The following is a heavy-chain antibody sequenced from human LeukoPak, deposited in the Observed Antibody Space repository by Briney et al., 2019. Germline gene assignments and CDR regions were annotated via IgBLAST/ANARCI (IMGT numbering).Heavy chain of an antibody. V-gene: IGHV4-59*01. CDR1: GGSISSYY. Sequence: ASETLSLTCTVSGGSISSYYWTWIRQPPGRGLEWVGYIYYSGSTNYNPSLKSRVTISVDTSKNQFSLKLSSVTAADTAVYYCARAGDLDIWGQGTMVTVSS. CDR3: ARAGDLDI. D-gene: IGHD1-26*01. CDR2: IYYSGST. J-gene: IGHJ3*02.